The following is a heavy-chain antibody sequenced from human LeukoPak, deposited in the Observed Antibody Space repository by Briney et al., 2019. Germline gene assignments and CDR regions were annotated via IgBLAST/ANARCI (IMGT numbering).Heavy chain of an antibody. CDR2: IDGAGGEK. CDR1: GFTFSRHW. D-gene: IGHD2-15*01. CDR3: ARDGVRAARDL. J-gene: IGHJ3*01. Sequence: PGGSLRLSCEASGFTFSRHWLTWVRQAPGKGLEWVDNIDGAGGEKHYVDSVKGRLSISRDNAKTSLYLHMNSLRAEDTAVYYCARDGVRAARDLWGQGTMVIVSS. V-gene: IGHV3-7*01.